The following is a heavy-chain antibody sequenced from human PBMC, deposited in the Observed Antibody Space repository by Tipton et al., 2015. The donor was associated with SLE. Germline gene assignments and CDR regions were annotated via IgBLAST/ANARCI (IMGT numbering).Heavy chain of an antibody. D-gene: IGHD4-17*01. CDR2: INHSGST. CDR3: ARENRSLRGLFDY. V-gene: IGHV4-34*01. Sequence: TLSLTCAVYGGSFSGYYWSWIRQPPGKGLEWIGEINHSGSTNCNPSLKSRVTISVDTSKNQFSLKLSSVTAADTAVYYCARENRSLRGLFDYWGQGTLVTVSS. J-gene: IGHJ4*02. CDR1: GGSFSGYY.